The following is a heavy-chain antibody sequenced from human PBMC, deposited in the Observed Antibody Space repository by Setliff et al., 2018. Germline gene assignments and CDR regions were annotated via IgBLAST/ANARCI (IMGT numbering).Heavy chain of an antibody. Sequence: SETLSLTCAVSDFSVSSVYYWGWIRQPPGKGLEWIANVYYSGSTYYNPSLGSRVTMSVDTSKSQFSLNLYSVTAADTAVYYCARMSGFQYMDVWGKGTTVTVSS. J-gene: IGHJ6*03. CDR2: VYYSGST. V-gene: IGHV4-38-2*01. D-gene: IGHD3-3*01. CDR1: DFSVSSVYY. CDR3: ARMSGFQYMDV.